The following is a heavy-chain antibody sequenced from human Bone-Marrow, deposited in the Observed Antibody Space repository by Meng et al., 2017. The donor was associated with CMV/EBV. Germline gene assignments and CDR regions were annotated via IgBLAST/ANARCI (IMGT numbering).Heavy chain of an antibody. J-gene: IGHJ6*02. CDR2: ISYDGSNK. V-gene: IGHV3-30-3*01. CDR3: ARGVSRIQLWLRDGWGYYYGMDV. Sequence: GESLKISCAASGFTFSSYAMHWVRQAPGKGLEWVAVISYDGSNKYYADSVKGRFTISRDNSKTTLYLQMNSLRAEDTAVYYCARGVSRIQLWLRDGWGYYYGMDVWGQGTTVTVSS. CDR1: GFTFSSYA. D-gene: IGHD5-18*01.